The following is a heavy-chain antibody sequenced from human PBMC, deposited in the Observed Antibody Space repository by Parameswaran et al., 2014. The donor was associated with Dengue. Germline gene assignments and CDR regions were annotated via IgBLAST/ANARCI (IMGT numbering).Heavy chain of an antibody. Sequence: VRQMPGKGLEWMGRIDPSDSYTNYSPSFQGHVTISADKSISTAYLQWSSLKASDTAMYYCASTPAYYGSGSFSRDYWGQGTLVTVSS. CDR3: ASTPAYYGSGSFSRDY. V-gene: IGHV5-10-1*01. J-gene: IGHJ4*02. CDR2: IDPSDSYT. D-gene: IGHD3-10*01.